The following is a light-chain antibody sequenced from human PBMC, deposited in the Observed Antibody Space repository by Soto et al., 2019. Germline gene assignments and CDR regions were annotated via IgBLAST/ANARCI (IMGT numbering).Light chain of an antibody. CDR3: QQYGSSPIT. CDR2: DAS. J-gene: IGKJ5*01. V-gene: IGKV3D-20*01. Sequence: EIVLTQSPATLSLSPGERATLSCGASQSVSSSYSAWYQQKPGLAPRLLIYDASSRATGIPDRLSGSGSGTDFTLTISRLEPEDFAVYYCQQYGSSPITFGQGTRLEIK. CDR1: QSVSSSY.